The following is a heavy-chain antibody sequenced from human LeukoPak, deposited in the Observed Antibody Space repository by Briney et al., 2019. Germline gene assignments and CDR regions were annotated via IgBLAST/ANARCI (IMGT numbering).Heavy chain of an antibody. V-gene: IGHV4-34*01. D-gene: IGHD2-15*01. CDR3: ASLLVADY. CDR1: GGSFSGYY. Sequence: KPSETLSLTCAVYGGSFSGYYWSWVRQPPGKGLEWIGEINHSGSTNYNPSLKSRVTMSVDTSKNQFSLKLSSVTAADTAVYYCASLLVADYWGQGTLVTVSS. J-gene: IGHJ4*02. CDR2: INHSGST.